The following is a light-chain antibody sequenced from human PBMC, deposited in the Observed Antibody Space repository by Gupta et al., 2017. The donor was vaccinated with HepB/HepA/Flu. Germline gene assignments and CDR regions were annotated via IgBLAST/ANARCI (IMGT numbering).Light chain of an antibody. CDR2: YAS. CDR1: QRIGTS. CDR3: LQTSSLPLT. J-gene: IGKJ4*01. Sequence: EIVLTQSPDFQSVTPKEKVTITCRASQRIGTSLHWYQQKPEQSPKLLIKYASHSISGVPSRFSGTGFGTDFTLTIKRLEAEDAAAYFCLQTSSLPLTFGGGTKVEMK. V-gene: IGKV6D-21*02.